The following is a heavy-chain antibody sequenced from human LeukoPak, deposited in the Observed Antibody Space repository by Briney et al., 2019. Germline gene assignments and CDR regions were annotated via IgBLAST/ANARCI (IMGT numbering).Heavy chain of an antibody. V-gene: IGHV3-7*01. Sequence: GGSLRLSCAASGFTFSSYWMSWVRQAPGKGLEWVANIKQDGSEKYYVDSVKGRFTISRDNAKNSLYLQMNSLRAEDTAVYYCARVARSSSWIYYFDYWGQGTLVTVPS. D-gene: IGHD6-13*01. CDR3: ARVARSSSWIYYFDY. CDR1: GFTFSSYW. J-gene: IGHJ4*02. CDR2: IKQDGSEK.